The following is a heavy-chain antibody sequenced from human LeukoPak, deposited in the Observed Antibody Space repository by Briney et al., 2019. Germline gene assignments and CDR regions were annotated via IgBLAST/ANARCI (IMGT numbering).Heavy chain of an antibody. Sequence: SGKVSCKASGGTFSSYAISWVRQAPGQGLEWMGGIIPIFGTANYAQKFQGRVTITTDESTSTAYMELSSLRSEDTAVYYCARDGRIVGATGYPLLWGYYYYMDVWGKGTTVTVSS. D-gene: IGHD1-26*01. CDR1: GGTFSSYA. CDR3: ARDGRIVGATGYPLLWGYYYYMDV. J-gene: IGHJ6*03. CDR2: IIPIFGTA. V-gene: IGHV1-69*05.